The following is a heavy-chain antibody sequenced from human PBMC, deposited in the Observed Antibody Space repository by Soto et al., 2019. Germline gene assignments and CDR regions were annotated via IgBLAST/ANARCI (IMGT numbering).Heavy chain of an antibody. CDR3: ARYRDILTGYYDYYYGMDV. CDR2: IYPGDSDT. V-gene: IGHV5-51*01. D-gene: IGHD3-9*01. J-gene: IGHJ6*02. Sequence: GESLKISCKGSGYSFTSYWIGWVRQTPGKGLEWMGIIYPGDSDTRYSPSFQGQVTISADKSISTAYLQWSSLKASDTAMYYCARYRDILTGYYDYYYGMDVWGQGTTVTVSS. CDR1: GYSFTSYW.